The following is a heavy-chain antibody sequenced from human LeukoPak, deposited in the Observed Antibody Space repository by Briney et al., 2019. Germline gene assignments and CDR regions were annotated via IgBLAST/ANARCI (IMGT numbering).Heavy chain of an antibody. D-gene: IGHD5-12*01. Sequence: GASVKVSCKVSGYTLTELSMHWVRQAPGKGREWMGGFDPEDGETIYAQKFQGRVTMTEDTSTDTAYMELSSLRSEDTAVYYCATASYIVATPRYFDLWGRGTLVTVSS. V-gene: IGHV1-24*01. CDR2: FDPEDGET. CDR3: ATASYIVATPRYFDL. CDR1: GYTLTELS. J-gene: IGHJ2*01.